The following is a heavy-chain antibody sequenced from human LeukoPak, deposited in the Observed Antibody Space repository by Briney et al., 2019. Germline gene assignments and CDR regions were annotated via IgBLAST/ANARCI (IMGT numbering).Heavy chain of an antibody. V-gene: IGHV1-46*01. CDR3: ARDVGGRYCSGGSCYSGVHAFDI. CDR1: GYTFTSYY. CDR2: INPSGGST. Sequence: ASVKVSCKASGYTFTSYYMHWVRQAPGQGLEWMGIINPSGGSTSYAQKFQGRVTMTRDTSTSTVYMELSSLRSEDTAVYYCARDVGGRYCSGGSCYSGVHAFDIWGQGTMVTVSS. J-gene: IGHJ3*02. D-gene: IGHD2-15*01.